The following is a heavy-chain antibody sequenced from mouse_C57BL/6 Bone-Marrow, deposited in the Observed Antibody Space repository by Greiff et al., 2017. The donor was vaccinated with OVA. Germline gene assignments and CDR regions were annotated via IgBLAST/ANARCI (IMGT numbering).Heavy chain of an antibody. CDR2: IYPGSGST. D-gene: IGHD3-2*02. Sequence: QVQLQQPGAELVKPGASVKMSCKASGYTFTSYWITWVKQRPGQGLEWIGDIYPGSGSTNYNEKFKSKATLTVDTSSSTAYMQLSSLTSEDSAVYYCASDSSGPAWLAYWGQGTLVTVSA. V-gene: IGHV1-55*01. CDR3: ASDSSGPAWLAY. J-gene: IGHJ3*01. CDR1: GYTFTSYW.